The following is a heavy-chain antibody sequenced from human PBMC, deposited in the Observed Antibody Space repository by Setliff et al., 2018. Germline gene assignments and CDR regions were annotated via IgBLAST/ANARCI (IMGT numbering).Heavy chain of an antibody. Sequence: ESGPTLVNPTQTLTLTCTFSGFSLSTSGVGVGWIRPPPGKALEWLALIYWKDDKRYSPSLKSRPTITKDTSKNQVVLTMTNMDPVDTATYYCAHKYGDYVRYFQHWGQGTLVTVSS. CDR2: IYWKDDK. CDR3: AHKYGDYVRYFQH. J-gene: IGHJ1*01. CDR1: GFSLSTSGVG. D-gene: IGHD4-17*01. V-gene: IGHV2-5*01.